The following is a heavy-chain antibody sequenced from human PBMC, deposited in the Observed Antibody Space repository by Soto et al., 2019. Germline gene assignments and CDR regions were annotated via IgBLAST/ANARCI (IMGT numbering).Heavy chain of an antibody. CDR2: ISSSSSTI. CDR1: GFTFSSYS. CDR3: ARGPLYCSGGSCYSHFGY. D-gene: IGHD2-15*01. V-gene: IGHV3-48*02. J-gene: IGHJ4*02. Sequence: GGSLRLSCAASGFTFSSYSMNWVRQAPGKGLEWVSYISSSSSTIYYADSVKGRFTISRDNAKNSLYLQMNSLRDEDTAVYYCARGPLYCSGGSCYSHFGYWGQGTLVTVSS.